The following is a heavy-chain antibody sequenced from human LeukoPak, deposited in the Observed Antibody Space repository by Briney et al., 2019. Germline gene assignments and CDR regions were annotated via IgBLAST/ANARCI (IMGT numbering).Heavy chain of an antibody. J-gene: IGHJ3*02. V-gene: IGHV4-4*02. Sequence: SETLSLTCTVSGASISSGNWWGWVRQPPGRGLEWIAEISHTERTSSNPSLKSRATTSLDKSKNQFSLTLSSVTAADTAVYYCVRDCSGGTCYGAFTIWGQGSMVTVSS. D-gene: IGHD2-15*01. CDR2: ISHTERT. CDR3: VRDCSGGTCYGAFTI. CDR1: GASISSGNW.